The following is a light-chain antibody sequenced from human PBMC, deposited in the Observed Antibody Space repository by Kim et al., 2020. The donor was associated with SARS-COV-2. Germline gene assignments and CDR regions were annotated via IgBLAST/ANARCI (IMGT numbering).Light chain of an antibody. Sequence: SSELTQDPDVSVALGQTVRITCQGDSLRKYYPSWYQKKPGQAPVLVLYGKDNRPSGIPDRFSGSSSGNSGSLIIAEVQTGDEADYYCNSRDSTSDRLVFG. CDR2: GKD. CDR3: NSRDSTSDRLV. V-gene: IGLV3-19*01. J-gene: IGLJ1*01. CDR1: SLRKYY.